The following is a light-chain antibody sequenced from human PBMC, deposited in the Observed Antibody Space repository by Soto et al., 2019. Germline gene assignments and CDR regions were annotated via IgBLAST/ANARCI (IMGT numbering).Light chain of an antibody. CDR1: QDLDKW. V-gene: IGKV1-5*03. Sequence: ILMSQSPSSLSASVGDRVTITCRASQDLDKWLAWYQQKPGKAPNLLIYKSSTLRKGVPSRFSGFGSGTEYILTISDLQPDDFGTYYCQQYSSYWTFGQGTMVEIK. CDR3: QQYSSYWT. CDR2: KSS. J-gene: IGKJ1*01.